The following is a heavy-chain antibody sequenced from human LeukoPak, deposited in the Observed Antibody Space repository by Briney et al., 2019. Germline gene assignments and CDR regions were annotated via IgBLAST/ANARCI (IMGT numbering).Heavy chain of an antibody. J-gene: IGHJ3*02. CDR1: GGSISSGDYY. D-gene: IGHD3-22*01. CDR2: IYYRGSS. V-gene: IGHV4-30-4*01. Sequence: SETLSLTCSVSGGSISSGDYYWSWIRQPPGKGLEWIGYIYYRGSSYYNPSLKSRVTMSIDTSQNQLSLKLSSVTAADTATYYCASYYYDSLESFDIWGQGTMVTVSS. CDR3: ASYYYDSLESFDI.